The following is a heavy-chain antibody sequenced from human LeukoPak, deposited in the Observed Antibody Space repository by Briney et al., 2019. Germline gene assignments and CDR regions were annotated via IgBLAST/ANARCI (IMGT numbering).Heavy chain of an antibody. Sequence: SETLSLTCTVSGGFISGYYWSWIRQPPGKGLEWIGYIYYRGNTNYNPSLRSRVTVSVDTSKNQFSLKLNSVTAADTAVYYCARHGGVVRGEGSDAFDIWGQETMATVSS. CDR1: GGFISGYY. D-gene: IGHD3-10*01. V-gene: IGHV4-59*01. J-gene: IGHJ3*02. CDR2: IYYRGNT. CDR3: ARHGGVVRGEGSDAFDI.